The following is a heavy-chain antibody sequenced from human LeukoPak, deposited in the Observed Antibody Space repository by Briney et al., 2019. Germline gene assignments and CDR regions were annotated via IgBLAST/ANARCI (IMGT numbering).Heavy chain of an antibody. Sequence: PSETLSLTCAVSGYSISSGYYWGWIRQPPGKGLEWIGSICHSGSTYYNPSLKSRVTISVDTSKNQFSLKLSSVTAADTAVYYCARSRPTFDPWGQGTLVTVSS. V-gene: IGHV4-38-2*01. CDR1: GYSISSGYY. CDR3: ARSRPTFDP. CDR2: ICHSGST. J-gene: IGHJ5*02.